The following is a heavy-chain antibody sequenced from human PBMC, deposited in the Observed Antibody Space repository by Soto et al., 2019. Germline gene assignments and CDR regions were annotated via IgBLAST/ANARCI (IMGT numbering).Heavy chain of an antibody. Sequence: QMQLVQSGPEVKKPGTSVKVSCKASGFTFTSSAMQWVRQARGQRLEWIGWIVVGSGNTNYAQKFQERVTITRDMSTSTVYMEISSLRSEDTAVYYCAADRGSDSSGYYYLDYWGQGTLVTVSS. CDR3: AADRGSDSSGYYYLDY. J-gene: IGHJ4*02. D-gene: IGHD3-22*01. CDR2: IVVGSGNT. V-gene: IGHV1-58*02. CDR1: GFTFTSSA.